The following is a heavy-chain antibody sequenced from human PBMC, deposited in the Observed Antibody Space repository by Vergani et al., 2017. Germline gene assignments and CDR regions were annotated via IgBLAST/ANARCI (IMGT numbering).Heavy chain of an antibody. CDR2: IYTSGST. V-gene: IGHV4-61*02. D-gene: IGHD4-11*01. J-gene: IGHJ6*03. Sequence: QVQLQESGPGLVKPSQTLSLTCTVSGGSISSGSYYWSWIRQPAGKGLEWIGRIYTSGSTNYNPSLKSRVTISVDTSKNQFSLKLSSVTAADTAVYYCAREPSPDYMWYYYYYMDVWGKGTTVTVSS. CDR3: AREPSPDYMWYYYYYMDV. CDR1: GGSISSGSYY.